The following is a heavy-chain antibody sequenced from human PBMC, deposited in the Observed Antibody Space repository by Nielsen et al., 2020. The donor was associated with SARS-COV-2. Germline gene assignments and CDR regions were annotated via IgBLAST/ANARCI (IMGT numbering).Heavy chain of an antibody. J-gene: IGHJ1*01. Sequence: SETLSLTCTVSGGSISSYYWSWIRQPPGKGLEWIGEINHSGITHYNPSLKSRVTISVETSKNQFSLKLSSVTAADTAVYYCASLYSSSWYGKYFQHWGQGTLVTVSS. V-gene: IGHV4-59*12. CDR1: GGSISSYY. D-gene: IGHD6-13*01. CDR2: INHSGIT. CDR3: ASLYSSSWYGKYFQH.